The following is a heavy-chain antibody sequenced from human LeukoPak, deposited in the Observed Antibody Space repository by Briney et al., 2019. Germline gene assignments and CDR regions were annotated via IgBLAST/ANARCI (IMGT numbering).Heavy chain of an antibody. J-gene: IGHJ4*02. CDR1: GFTFSSYA. D-gene: IGHD4-23*01. Sequence: PGGSLRLSCAASGFTFSSYAMSWVRQAPGKGLVWVSRIDRDGSRINYADSVKGRFTISRDNGKNTLFLQMNSLRAEDAAVYYCVRGNDYGGPHYWGQGTLVTVSS. CDR2: IDRDGSRI. CDR3: VRGNDYGGPHY. V-gene: IGHV3-74*01.